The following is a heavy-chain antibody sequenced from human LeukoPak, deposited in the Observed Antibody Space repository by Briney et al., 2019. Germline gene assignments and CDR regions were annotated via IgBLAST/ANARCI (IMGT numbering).Heavy chain of an antibody. CDR1: GFTFSDYW. V-gene: IGHV3-7*01. CDR3: ARGDWAPFDY. D-gene: IGHD2-21*02. CDR2: IDQDGSSE. Sequence: GGSLRLSCAASGFTFSDYWMNWVRQAPGKGVEWVANIDQDGSSEYYVGSVQGRFTISRDNAKNSLYLQMNSLRAEDTAVYYCARGDWAPFDYWGQGSLLTVSS. J-gene: IGHJ4*02.